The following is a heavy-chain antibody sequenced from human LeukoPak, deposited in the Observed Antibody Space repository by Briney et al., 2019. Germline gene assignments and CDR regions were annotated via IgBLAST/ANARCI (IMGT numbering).Heavy chain of an antibody. D-gene: IGHD2-2*01. CDR2: IIPILGIA. J-gene: IGHJ4*02. CDR1: GGTFSSYA. V-gene: IGHV1-69*04. CDR3: ARGQKAGCSSTSCYYNY. Sequence: SVKVSRKASGGTFSSYAISWVRQAPGQGLEWMGRIIPILGIANYAQKFQGRVTITADKSTSTAYMELSSLRSEDTAVYYCARGQKAGCSSTSCYYNYWGQGTLVTVSS.